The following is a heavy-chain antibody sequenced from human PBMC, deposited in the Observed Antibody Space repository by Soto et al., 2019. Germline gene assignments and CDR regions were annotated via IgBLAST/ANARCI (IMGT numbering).Heavy chain of an antibody. J-gene: IGHJ1*01. V-gene: IGHV5-51*01. Sequence: SCKASGYTFTSYYMHWVRQAPGQGLEWMGIINPSFQGQITISADKSTSTAYLQWSSLKASDTAMYYCMARLYDVVGVLELFHHWGQGTLVTVSS. CDR1: GYTFTSYY. CDR2: IN. D-gene: IGHD2-15*01. CDR3: MARLYDVVGVLELFHH.